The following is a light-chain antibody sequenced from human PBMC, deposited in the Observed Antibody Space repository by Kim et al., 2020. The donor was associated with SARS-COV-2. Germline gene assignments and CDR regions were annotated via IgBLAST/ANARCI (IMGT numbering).Light chain of an antibody. CDR3: LLRFGGAWV. J-gene: IGLJ3*02. V-gene: IGLV7-43*01. Sequence: VTPGGTVPLSCASTTGAVTTLTWFQQKPGQAPRSLTSYTSNNHARTPALFSGSHRVGKAALTLSDVQPEDEAKYYCLLRFGGAWVFGGGTELTVL. CDR1: TGAVTT. CDR2: YTS.